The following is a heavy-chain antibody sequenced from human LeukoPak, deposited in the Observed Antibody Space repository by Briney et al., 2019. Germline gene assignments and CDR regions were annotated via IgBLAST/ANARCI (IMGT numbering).Heavy chain of an antibody. Sequence: GGSLRLSCAASGFTFSSYAMSWVRQAPGKGLEWVSYISSSGSTIYYADSVKGRFTISRDNAKNSLYLQMNSLRAEDTAVYYCARVRYCSGGSCYSRLDYWGQGTLVTVSS. J-gene: IGHJ4*02. CDR1: GFTFSSYA. CDR2: ISSSGSTI. D-gene: IGHD2-15*01. CDR3: ARVRYCSGGSCYSRLDY. V-gene: IGHV3-48*03.